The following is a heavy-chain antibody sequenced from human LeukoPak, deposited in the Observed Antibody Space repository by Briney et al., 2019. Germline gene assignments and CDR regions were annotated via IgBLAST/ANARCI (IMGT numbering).Heavy chain of an antibody. J-gene: IGHJ6*02. Sequence: SETLYLTCSVFGGSISSYYWTWIRQPPGKGLGWIGYIYYSGSTNYNPSLKSRVPISVDTSKNQFSLKLSSVTAADTAVYYCAREGGSFYYYYGMDVWGQGTTVTVSS. CDR2: IYYSGST. V-gene: IGHV4-59*01. CDR1: GGSISSYY. CDR3: AREGGSFYYYYGMDV. D-gene: IGHD1-26*01.